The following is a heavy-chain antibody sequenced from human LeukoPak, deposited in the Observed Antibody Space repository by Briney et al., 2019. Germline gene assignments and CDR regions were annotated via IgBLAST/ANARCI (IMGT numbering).Heavy chain of an antibody. Sequence: ASVNVSCTASGYTFTSYGISWVRQAPGQGLEWMGWISAYKGNTNYAQKLQGRVTMTTDTSTSTAYMELRSLRSDDTAVYYCARGGYCSSTSCYAPKYFQHWGQGTLVTVSS. CDR1: GYTFTSYG. J-gene: IGHJ1*01. CDR2: ISAYKGNT. V-gene: IGHV1-18*04. D-gene: IGHD2-2*01. CDR3: ARGGYCSSTSCYAPKYFQH.